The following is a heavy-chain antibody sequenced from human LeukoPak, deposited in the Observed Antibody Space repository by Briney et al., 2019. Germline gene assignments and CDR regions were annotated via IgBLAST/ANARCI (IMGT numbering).Heavy chain of an antibody. J-gene: IGHJ4*02. D-gene: IGHD2-8*01. Sequence: SQTLSLTCTVSGGSISSGGYYWSWIRQHPGKGLEWIGYIYYSGSTYYNPSLKSRVTISVDTSKNQFSLKLSSVTAADTAVYYCARGRLGYCTNGVCPYYFDYWGRGTLVTVSS. CDR1: GGSISSGGYY. CDR2: IYYSGST. CDR3: ARGRLGYCTNGVCPYYFDY. V-gene: IGHV4-31*03.